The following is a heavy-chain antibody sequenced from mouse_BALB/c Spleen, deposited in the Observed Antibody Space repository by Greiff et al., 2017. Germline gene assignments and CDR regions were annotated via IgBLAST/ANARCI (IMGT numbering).Heavy chain of an antibody. CDR2: IDPANGNT. CDR3: ARVYGNYYAMDY. Sequence: VKQRPEQGLEWIGRIDPANGNTKYDPKFQGKATITADTSSNTAYLQLSSLTSEDTAVYYCARVYGNYYAMDYWGQGTSVTVSS. D-gene: IGHD2-1*01. V-gene: IGHV14-3*02. J-gene: IGHJ4*01.